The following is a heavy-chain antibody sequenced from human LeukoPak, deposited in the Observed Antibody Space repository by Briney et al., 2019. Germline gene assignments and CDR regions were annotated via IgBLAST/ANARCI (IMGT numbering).Heavy chain of an antibody. J-gene: IGHJ4*02. D-gene: IGHD1-1*01. Sequence: QSGGTLRLSCSASGFTFTTYGMNWVRQAPGKGLEWVSGIGGSGTRTYYADSVKGRFTISRDNSKNTLYLQLTSLRVEDTAVYYCARDRKVEPLPEYWGQGTLVTVSS. CDR3: ARDRKVEPLPEY. CDR2: IGGSGTRT. CDR1: GFTFTTYG. V-gene: IGHV3-23*01.